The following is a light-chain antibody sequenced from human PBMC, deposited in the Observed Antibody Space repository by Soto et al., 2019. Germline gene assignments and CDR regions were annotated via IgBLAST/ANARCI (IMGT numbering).Light chain of an antibody. J-gene: IGLJ1*01. V-gene: IGLV2-14*03. CDR2: DVT. Sequence: QSALTQPASVSGSPGQSITISCTGTSSDGGGFNYVSWYQQHPGKAPKLMIYDVTNRPSGVSNPFSGSKSGNTASLTISGLQPEDEADYYCSSYTTSNTRQIVFGTGTKLTVL. CDR1: SSDGGGFNY. CDR3: SSYTTSNTRQIV.